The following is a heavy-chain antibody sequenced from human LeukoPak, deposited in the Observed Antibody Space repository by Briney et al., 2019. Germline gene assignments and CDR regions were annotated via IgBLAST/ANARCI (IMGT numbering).Heavy chain of an antibody. V-gene: IGHV4-59*08. Sequence: PSETLSLTCSVSGGSISSYYWSWIRQPPGKGLEWIGYIYYSGSTNYNPSLKSRVTISVHTSRKQFSLRLSSVTAADTAVYYCARSLVVAGIVSDYYYYAMDVWGQGTTVTVSS. D-gene: IGHD6-19*01. CDR3: ARSLVVAGIVSDYYYYAMDV. CDR1: GGSISSYY. J-gene: IGHJ6*02. CDR2: IYYSGST.